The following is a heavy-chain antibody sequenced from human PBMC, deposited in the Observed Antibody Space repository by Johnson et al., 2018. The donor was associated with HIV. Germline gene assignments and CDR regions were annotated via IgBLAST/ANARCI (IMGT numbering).Heavy chain of an antibody. CDR2: INRNADTT. Sequence: QVQVVESGGGLVKPGGSLRLSCAASGFTFTNYCMDWVRQAPGKGLEYVSGINRNADTTFYADSVKGRFIISRDNSKNTLYLQMNSLRAEDTAVYYCARDNIVATADDAFDVWGQGTMVTVSS. D-gene: IGHD5-12*01. J-gene: IGHJ3*01. CDR3: ARDNIVATADDAFDV. V-gene: IGHV3-64*04. CDR1: GFTFTNYC.